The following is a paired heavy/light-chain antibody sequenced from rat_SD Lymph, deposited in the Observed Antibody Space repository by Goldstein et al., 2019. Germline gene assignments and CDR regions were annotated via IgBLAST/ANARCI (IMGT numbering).Light chain of an antibody. CDR3: HQYYNTPYT. CDR2: LAS. Sequence: DIVMTQSPSSLAVSAGETVTINCKSSQSLFGSVRQKNYLAWYQQKPGQSPKLLIYLASTRESGVPDRFIGSGSGTDFTLTISSVQAEDLANYYCHQYYNTPYTFGPGTKLELK. CDR1: QSLFGSVRQKNY. V-gene: IGKV8S5*01. J-gene: IGKJ2-3*01.
Heavy chain of an antibody. Sequence: EVQLVESGGGLVQPGSSLKLSCIASGFTFSNYGMNWIRQAPKKGLEWIALIYYDSNNKYYADSVKGRFTISRDNSKSTLYLEMNSLRSEDTAMYYCAKGYYYDGTYYYVDYVMDAWGQGASVTVSS. CDR1: GFTFSNYG. CDR2: IYYDSNNK. J-gene: IGHJ4*01. CDR3: AKGYYYDGTYYYVDYVMDA. D-gene: IGHD1-12*02. V-gene: IGHV5-54*01.